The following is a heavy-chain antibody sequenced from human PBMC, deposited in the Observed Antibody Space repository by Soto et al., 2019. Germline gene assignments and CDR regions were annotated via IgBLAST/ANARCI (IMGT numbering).Heavy chain of an antibody. Sequence: SETLSLTCTVSGGSISSYYWSWIRQPPGKGLEWIGYIYYSGSTNYNPSLKSRVTISVDTSKNQFSLKLSSVTAADTAVYYRARKAAQRAYYYYYMDVWGKGTTVTVSS. J-gene: IGHJ6*03. CDR3: ARKAAQRAYYYYYMDV. D-gene: IGHD6-13*01. V-gene: IGHV4-59*08. CDR1: GGSISSYY. CDR2: IYYSGST.